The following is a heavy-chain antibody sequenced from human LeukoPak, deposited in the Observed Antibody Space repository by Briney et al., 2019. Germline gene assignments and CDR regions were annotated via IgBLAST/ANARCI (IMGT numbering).Heavy chain of an antibody. Sequence: GGSRRLPCAASGFTFSSYSMNWVRQAPGKGLEWVSYISSSSSTIYYADSVKGRFTISRDNSKNTLYLQMNSLRAEDTAVYYCARDAREPGADYWGQGTLVTVSS. V-gene: IGHV3-48*01. CDR3: ARDAREPGADY. CDR1: GFTFSSYS. CDR2: ISSSSSTI. D-gene: IGHD1-26*01. J-gene: IGHJ4*02.